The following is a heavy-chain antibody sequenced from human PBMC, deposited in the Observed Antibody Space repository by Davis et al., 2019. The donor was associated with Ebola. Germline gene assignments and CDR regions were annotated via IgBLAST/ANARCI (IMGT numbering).Heavy chain of an antibody. Sequence: GESLKISCAASGFTFSNYWMHWVRQAPGKGLVWVSRINSDGSSTSYADSVKGRFTISRDNAKNTLYLQMNSLRAEDTAVYYCASGCSSTSCPDYWGQGTLVTVSS. J-gene: IGHJ4*02. CDR2: INSDGSST. V-gene: IGHV3-74*01. CDR1: GFTFSNYW. CDR3: ASGCSSTSCPDY. D-gene: IGHD2-2*01.